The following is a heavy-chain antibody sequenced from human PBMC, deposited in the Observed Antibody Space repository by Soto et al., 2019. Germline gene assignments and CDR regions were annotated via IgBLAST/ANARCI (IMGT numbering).Heavy chain of an antibody. CDR2: ISGSGGST. CDR1: GFTFSSYA. CDR3: AKVLVAGSYYGDMDAFDI. Sequence: GGSLRLSCAASGFTFSSYAMSWVRQAPGKGLEWVSAISGSGGSTYYADSVKGRFTISRDNSKNTLYLQMNSLRAEDTAVYYCAKVLVAGSYYGDMDAFDIWGQGTMVTVSS. D-gene: IGHD3-10*01. V-gene: IGHV3-23*01. J-gene: IGHJ3*02.